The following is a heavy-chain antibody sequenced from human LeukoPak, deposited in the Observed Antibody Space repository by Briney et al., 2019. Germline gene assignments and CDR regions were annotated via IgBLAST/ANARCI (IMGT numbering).Heavy chain of an antibody. J-gene: IGHJ6*02. CDR2: IYTSGST. V-gene: IGHV4-4*07. D-gene: IGHD3-3*01. Sequence: PSETLSLTCPVSRGTISSYHWSWLRQPAGKELEWIGRIYTSGSTNYNHSFRSRVTMSVDTSKNEFSLKLSCVTAADTAVYYCARDLGVTIFGLSNGMDVWGQGTTVTVSS. CDR1: RGTISSYH. CDR3: ARDLGVTIFGLSNGMDV.